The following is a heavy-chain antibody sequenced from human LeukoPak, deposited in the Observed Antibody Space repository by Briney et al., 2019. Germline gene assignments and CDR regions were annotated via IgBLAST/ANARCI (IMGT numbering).Heavy chain of an antibody. Sequence: SVKVSCKASGGTFSSYAISWVRQAPGQGLEWMGRIIPILGIANYAQKFQGRVTITADKSTSTAYMELSSLRSEGTAVYYCARDREVANWFDPWGQGTLVTVSS. CDR3: ARDREVANWFDP. J-gene: IGHJ5*02. CDR2: IIPILGIA. CDR1: GGTFSSYA. V-gene: IGHV1-69*04. D-gene: IGHD3-10*01.